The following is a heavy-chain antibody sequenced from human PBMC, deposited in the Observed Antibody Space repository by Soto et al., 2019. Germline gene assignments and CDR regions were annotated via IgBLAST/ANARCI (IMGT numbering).Heavy chain of an antibody. D-gene: IGHD3-10*01. CDR3: ARALDHYGSGNYPQLGTDV. Sequence: QVQLVESGGGVVQPGRSLRLSCAASGFTFSSYAMHWVRQTPDKGLQWVAVVSYHGTKTFYADSVKGRFTISRDNSKSSLFLRMNSLGPEDTAVYYCARALDHYGSGNYPQLGTDVWGQGTTVTVSS. CDR1: GFTFSSYA. V-gene: IGHV3-30*04. CDR2: VSYHGTKT. J-gene: IGHJ6*02.